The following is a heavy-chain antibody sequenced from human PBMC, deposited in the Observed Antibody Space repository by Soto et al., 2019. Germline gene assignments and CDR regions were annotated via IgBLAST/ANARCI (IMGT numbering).Heavy chain of an antibody. J-gene: IGHJ4*02. V-gene: IGHV3-23*01. CDR1: GFTFSSYA. CDR2: ISGSGGST. D-gene: IGHD1-1*01. Sequence: GGSLRLSCAASGFTFSSYAMSWVRQAPGKGLEWVSAISGSGGSTYYADSVKGRFTISRDNSKNTLYLQMNSLRAEDTAVYYCTRETVAGTTGLDSWGPGTLVTVSS. CDR3: TRETVAGTTGLDS.